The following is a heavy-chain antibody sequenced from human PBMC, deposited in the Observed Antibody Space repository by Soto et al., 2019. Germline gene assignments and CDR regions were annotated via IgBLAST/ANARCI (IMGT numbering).Heavy chain of an antibody. CDR2: ISSTSSYI. CDR3: ARRAFGSSRSFDI. J-gene: IGHJ3*02. Sequence: PGGSLRLSCAASGFTFSTYSMSWVRQAPGKGLEWLSSISSTSSYIYYADSMKGRFTISRDNAKNSLYLQMNSLRVEDTAVYYCARRAFGSSRSFDIWGQGTMVTVSS. D-gene: IGHD6-6*01. CDR1: GFTFSTYS. V-gene: IGHV3-21*04.